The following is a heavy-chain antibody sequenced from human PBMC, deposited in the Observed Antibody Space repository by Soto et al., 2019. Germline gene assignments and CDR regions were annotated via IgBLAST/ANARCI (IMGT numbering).Heavy chain of an antibody. D-gene: IGHD2-15*01. Sequence: ASVKVSCKASVGTFSSYTISWVRQAPGQGLEWMGRIIPILGIANYAQKFQGRVTITADKSTSTAYMELSSLRSEDTAVYYCARTQLLLYESLYFDYWGQGTLVTVSS. CDR3: ARTQLLLYESLYFDY. J-gene: IGHJ4*02. CDR1: VGTFSSYT. V-gene: IGHV1-69*02. CDR2: IIPILGIA.